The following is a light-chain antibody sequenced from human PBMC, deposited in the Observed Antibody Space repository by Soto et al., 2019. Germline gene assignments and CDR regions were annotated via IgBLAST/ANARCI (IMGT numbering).Light chain of an antibody. CDR2: DAS. Sequence: IQLTQSPSSLSASVGDRVTITCRASQSISNWLAWYQQKPGKAPKLLIYDASSLESGVPSRFSGSGSGTEFTLTISSLQPDDFATYYCQQYNSYSTFGQGTKVE. CDR1: QSISNW. J-gene: IGKJ1*01. CDR3: QQYNSYST. V-gene: IGKV1-5*01.